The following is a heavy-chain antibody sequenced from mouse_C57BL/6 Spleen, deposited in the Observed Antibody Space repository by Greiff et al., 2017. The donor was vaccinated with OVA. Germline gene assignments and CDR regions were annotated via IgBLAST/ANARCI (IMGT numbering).Heavy chain of an antibody. CDR2: IYPGDGDT. CDR3: ARGEVYDGYYAWFAY. D-gene: IGHD2-3*01. V-gene: IGHV1-80*01. Sequence: VKLVESGAELVKPGASVKISCKASGYAFSSYWMNWVKQRPGKGLEWIGQIYPGDGDTNYNGKFKGKATLTADKSSSTAYMQLSSLTSEDSAVYFCARGEVYDGYYAWFAYWGQGTLVTVSA. CDR1: GYAFSSYW. J-gene: IGHJ3*01.